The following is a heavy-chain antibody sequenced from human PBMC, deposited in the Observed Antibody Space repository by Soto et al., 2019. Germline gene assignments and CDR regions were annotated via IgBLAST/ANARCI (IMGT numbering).Heavy chain of an antibody. CDR1: GFTFSSYV. CDR3: SKYGSGIRSSCIDY. J-gene: IGHJ4*02. CDR2: ISGYGVST. D-gene: IGHD2-21*02. Sequence: GGSLRLSCEATGFTFSSYVMSWVRQAPGKGLEWVSTISGYGVSTYYADSVKGRFTLSRDDSKNSLHLQMDSLRAEDTAVYYCSKYGSGIRSSCIDYWGQGTLVTVSS. V-gene: IGHV3-23*01.